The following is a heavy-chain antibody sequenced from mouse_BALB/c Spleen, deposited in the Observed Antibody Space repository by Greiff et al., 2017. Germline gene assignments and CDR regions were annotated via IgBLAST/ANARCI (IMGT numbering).Heavy chain of an antibody. J-gene: IGHJ4*01. V-gene: IGHV3-2*02. CDR3: ARPNYDDAMDY. Sequence: EVQLQESGPGLVKPSQSLSLTCTVTGYSITSDYAWNWIRQFPGNKLEWMGYISYSGSTSYNPSLKSRISITRDTSKNQFFLQLNSVTTEDTATYYCARPNYDDAMDYWGQGTSVTVSS. CDR1: GYSITSDYA. CDR2: ISYSGST. D-gene: IGHD2-4*01.